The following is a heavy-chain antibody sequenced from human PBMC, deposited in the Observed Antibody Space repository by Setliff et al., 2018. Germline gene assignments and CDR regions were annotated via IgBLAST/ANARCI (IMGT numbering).Heavy chain of an antibody. CDR1: GFTVSSSD. CDR3: AKDPNGDYVGAFDS. Sequence: GESLKISCATSGFTVSSSDMSWVRQAPGKGLEWVSTISGGGTNMDYADSVKGRFTISRDNSNSEVFLQMDSLRAEDTAVYYCAKDPNGDYVGAFDSWGRGTLVTVSS. D-gene: IGHD4-17*01. CDR2: ISGGGTNM. J-gene: IGHJ5*01. V-gene: IGHV3-23*01.